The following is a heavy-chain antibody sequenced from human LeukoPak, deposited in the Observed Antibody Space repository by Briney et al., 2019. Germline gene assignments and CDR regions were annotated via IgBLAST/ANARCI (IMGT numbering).Heavy chain of an antibody. CDR2: INPNSGGT. V-gene: IGHV1-2*02. Sequence: ASVKVSCKASGYTFTGYYMHWVRQAPGQGLEWMGWINPNSGGTNYAQKFQGRVTMTRDTSISTAYMELSRLRADDTAVYYCARDFLVVVPAAMGYWGQGTLVTVSS. CDR3: ARDFLVVVPAAMGY. CDR1: GYTFTGYY. J-gene: IGHJ4*02. D-gene: IGHD2-2*01.